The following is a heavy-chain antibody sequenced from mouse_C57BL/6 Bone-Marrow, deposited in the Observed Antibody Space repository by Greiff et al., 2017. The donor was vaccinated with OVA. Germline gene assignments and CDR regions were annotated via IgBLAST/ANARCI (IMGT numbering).Heavy chain of an antibody. Sequence: EVQVVESGEGLVKPGGSLKLSCAASGFTFSSYAMSWVRQTPEKRLEWVAYISSGGDYIYYADTVKGRFTISRDHARNTLYLQMSSLTSEDTAMYYCTRDRGTGTFAYWGQGTLVTVSA. CDR2: ISSGGDYI. CDR3: TRDRGTGTFAY. CDR1: GFTFSSYA. V-gene: IGHV5-9-1*02. J-gene: IGHJ3*01. D-gene: IGHD4-1*01.